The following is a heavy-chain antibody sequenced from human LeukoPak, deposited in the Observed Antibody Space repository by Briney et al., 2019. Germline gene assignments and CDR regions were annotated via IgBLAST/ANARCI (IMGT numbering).Heavy chain of an antibody. Sequence: ASVKVSCKASGYTFTSYAMNWVRQAPGQGLEWMGWINTNTGNPTYAQGFTGRFAFSLDTSVSTAYLQISSLKAEDTAVYYCARDLGIVGAFWGDYWGQGTLVTVSS. V-gene: IGHV7-4-1*02. J-gene: IGHJ4*02. D-gene: IGHD1-26*01. CDR2: INTNTGNP. CDR3: ARDLGIVGAFWGDY. CDR1: GYTFTSYA.